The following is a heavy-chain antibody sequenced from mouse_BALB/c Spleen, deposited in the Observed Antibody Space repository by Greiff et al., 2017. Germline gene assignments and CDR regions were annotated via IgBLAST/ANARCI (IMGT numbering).Heavy chain of an antibody. CDR1: GYSFTGYT. V-gene: IGHV1-18*01. CDR3: ARGDGYYDAMDY. D-gene: IGHD2-3*01. Sequence: EVKLMESGPELVKPGASMKISCKASGYSFTGYTMNWVKQSHGKNLEWIGLINPYNGGTSYNQKFKGKATLTVDKSSSTAYMELLSLTSEDSAVYYCARGDGYYDAMDYWGQGTSVTVSS. J-gene: IGHJ4*01. CDR2: INPYNGGT.